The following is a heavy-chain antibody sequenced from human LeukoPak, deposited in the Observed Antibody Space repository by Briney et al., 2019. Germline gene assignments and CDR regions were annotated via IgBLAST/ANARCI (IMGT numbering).Heavy chain of an antibody. CDR2: IWYDGSNK. CDR3: ARSADSSGYFREITLYYFDY. V-gene: IGHV3-33*01. J-gene: IGHJ4*02. D-gene: IGHD3-22*01. CDR1: GFTFSSYG. Sequence: PGGSLRLSCAASGFTFSSYGMHWVRQAPGKGLEWVAVIWYDGSNKYYADSVKGRFTISRDNSKNTLYLQMNSLRAEDTAVYYCARSADSSGYFREITLYYFDYWGQGTLVTVSS.